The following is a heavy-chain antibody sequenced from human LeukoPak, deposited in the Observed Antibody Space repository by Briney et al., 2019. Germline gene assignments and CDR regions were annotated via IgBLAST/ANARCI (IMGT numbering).Heavy chain of an antibody. D-gene: IGHD4-17*01. Sequence: GGSLRLSCAASGFTFSSYSMNWVRQAPGKGLEWVSYITGSGTTIYYADSVKGRFTISRDNAKNSLYLQMNSLRAEDTAVYYCARDMTTVTTCLDYWGQGTLVTVSS. J-gene: IGHJ4*02. CDR3: ARDMTTVTTCLDY. CDR1: GFTFSSYS. V-gene: IGHV3-48*04. CDR2: ITGSGTTI.